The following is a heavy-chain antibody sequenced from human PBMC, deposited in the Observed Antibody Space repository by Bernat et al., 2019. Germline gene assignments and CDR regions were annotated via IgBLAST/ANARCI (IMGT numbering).Heavy chain of an antibody. V-gene: IGHV3-48*01. Sequence: EVQLVESGGGLVQPGGSLRLSCVVSGFTFTSYSMNWVRQAPGKGLEWVSYMSSGSSTIYYADSVKGRFTISRDNGKNSLYLQMNSLRAEDTAVYYCARDIRGSGRGYWGQGTLVTVSS. J-gene: IGHJ4*02. CDR3: ARDIRGSGRGY. CDR1: GFTFTSYS. CDR2: MSSGSSTI. D-gene: IGHD3-10*01.